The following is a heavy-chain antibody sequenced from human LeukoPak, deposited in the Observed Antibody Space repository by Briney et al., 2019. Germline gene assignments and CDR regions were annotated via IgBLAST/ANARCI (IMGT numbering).Heavy chain of an antibody. D-gene: IGHD2-15*01. CDR1: GFTFSNYG. J-gene: IGHJ5*02. Sequence: GGSLRLSCAASGFTFSNYGMHWVRQAPGKGLEWVAVIWSDGSNKYYADSVRGRFTISRDNSKNTLYLQMNSLRAEDTAVYYCARVTMVAAASYNWFAPWGQGTLVTVSS. CDR3: ARVTMVAAASYNWFAP. CDR2: IWSDGSNK. V-gene: IGHV3-33*01.